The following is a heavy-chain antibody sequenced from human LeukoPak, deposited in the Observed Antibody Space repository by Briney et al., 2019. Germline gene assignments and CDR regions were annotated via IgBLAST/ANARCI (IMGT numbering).Heavy chain of an antibody. Sequence: SETLSLTCSLSGDSLSIYYWSWIRQPPGGGLEWIGYIYYSGSTNYNASLKSRVAMQVDTSKNQFTLKLSSVTDADTAVYYCARDGSGTGWYSGDYWGQGILVTVSS. CDR1: GDSLSIYY. CDR3: ARDGSGTGWYSGDY. V-gene: IGHV4-59*01. D-gene: IGHD6-19*01. CDR2: IYYSGST. J-gene: IGHJ4*02.